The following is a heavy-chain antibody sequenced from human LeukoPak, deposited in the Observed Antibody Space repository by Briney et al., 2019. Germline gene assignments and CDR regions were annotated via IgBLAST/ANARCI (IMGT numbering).Heavy chain of an antibody. CDR2: IYYRGTT. CDR3: ARIQGTSGYGWSHFDY. CDR1: GGSINSGDNY. Sequence: SETLSLTCTVSGGSINSGDNYWSWIRQPPGQGLEWIGFIYYRGTTYYSPSLRSRLSISIDTSRNQFSLELNSVTPADTAVYSCARIQGTSGYGWSHFDYWGEGLLVAVSS. J-gene: IGHJ4*02. D-gene: IGHD6-25*01. V-gene: IGHV4-30-4*01.